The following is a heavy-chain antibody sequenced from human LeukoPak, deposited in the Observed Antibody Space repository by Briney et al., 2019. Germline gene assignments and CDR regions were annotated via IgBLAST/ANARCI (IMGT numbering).Heavy chain of an antibody. J-gene: IGHJ2*01. CDR3: ARTVGSSGYSATYWYFDL. D-gene: IGHD3-22*01. CDR2: IYYSGST. CDR1: GGSISSYY. V-gene: IGHV4-59*01. Sequence: KPSETLSLTCTVSGGSISSYYWSWIRQPPGKGLEWIGYIYYSGSTNYNPSLKSRVTISVDTSKNQFSLKLSSVTAADTAVYYCARTVGSSGYSATYWYFDLWGRGTLVTVSS.